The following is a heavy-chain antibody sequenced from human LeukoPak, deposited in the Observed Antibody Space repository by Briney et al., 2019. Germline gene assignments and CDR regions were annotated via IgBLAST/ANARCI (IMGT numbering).Heavy chain of an antibody. CDR2: IYHGGST. Sequence: GSLRLSCAASGFTVSSNYMSWVRQPPGKGLEWIGEIYHGGSTNYNPSLKSRVTISVDKSKNQFSLKLSSVTAADTAVYYCARPVAGSSVWRSFDYWGQGTLVTVSS. D-gene: IGHD6-19*01. CDR1: GFTVSSNY. CDR3: ARPVAGSSVWRSFDY. J-gene: IGHJ4*02. V-gene: IGHV4-4*02.